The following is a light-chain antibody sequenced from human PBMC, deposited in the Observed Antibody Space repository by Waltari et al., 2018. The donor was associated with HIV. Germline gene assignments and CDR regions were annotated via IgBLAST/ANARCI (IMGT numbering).Light chain of an antibody. CDR3: QHWET. Sequence: EIVMTQSPATLSVSPGERATLSCRASQSVSSNLDWYQQKPGQAPSLLIYGASTRATGIPARFSGSGSGTEFTLTISSLQSEDCAVYYCQHWETFGQGTKVEIK. CDR2: GAS. CDR1: QSVSSN. J-gene: IGKJ1*01. V-gene: IGKV3-15*01.